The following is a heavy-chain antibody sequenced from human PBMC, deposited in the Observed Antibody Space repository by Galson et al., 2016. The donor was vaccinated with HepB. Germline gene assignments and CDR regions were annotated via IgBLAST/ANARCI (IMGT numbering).Heavy chain of an antibody. CDR3: ARTGRSGSSYGGIQGTFDV. J-gene: IGHJ3*01. D-gene: IGHD5-18*01. V-gene: IGHV4-39*01. CDR2: ILYSGTT. CDR1: GGSISTSSFY. Sequence: SETLSLTCTVSGGSISTSSFYWGWIRQPPGKGLEWIGNILYSGTTYNNPSLKSRVTITVDTSKNQFSLKLTSLTAADTAVYYCARTGRSGSSYGGIQGTFDVWGQGTMVTVSS.